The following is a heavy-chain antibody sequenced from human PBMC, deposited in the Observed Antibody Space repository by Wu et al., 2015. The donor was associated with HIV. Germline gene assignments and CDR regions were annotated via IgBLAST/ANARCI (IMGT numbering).Heavy chain of an antibody. J-gene: IGHJ4*02. CDR1: GGTFSSYA. CDR2: IIPIFGTA. CDR3: ARVGRGSYPSGNFDY. D-gene: IGHD1-26*01. Sequence: QVQLVQSGAEVKKPGSSVKVSCKASGGTFSSYAISWVRQAPGQGLEWMGGIIPIFGTANYAQKFQGRVTMTTDTSTSTAYMELRSLRSDDTAVYYCARVGRGSYPSGNFDYWGQGTLVHRLL. V-gene: IGHV1-69*05.